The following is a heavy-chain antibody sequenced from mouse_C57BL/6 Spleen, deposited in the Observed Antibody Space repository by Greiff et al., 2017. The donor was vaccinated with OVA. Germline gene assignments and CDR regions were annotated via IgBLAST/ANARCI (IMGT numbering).Heavy chain of an antibody. Sequence: EVKLMESGGGLVKPGGSLKLSCAASGFTFSDYGMHWVRQAPEKGLEWVAYISSGSSTIYYADTVKGRFTISRDNAKNTLFLQMTSLRSEDTAMYYCARETGTHFDYWGQGTTLTVSS. CDR3: ARETGTHFDY. V-gene: IGHV5-17*01. CDR1: GFTFSDYG. J-gene: IGHJ2*01. CDR2: ISSGSSTI. D-gene: IGHD4-1*01.